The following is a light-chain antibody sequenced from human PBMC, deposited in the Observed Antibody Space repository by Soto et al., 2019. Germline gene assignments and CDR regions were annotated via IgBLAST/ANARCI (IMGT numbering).Light chain of an antibody. CDR1: QSILYTSNNRNY. Sequence: DIVMTQSPDSLAVSLGERATINCNSSQSILYTSNNRNYLAWYQQKPGQPPKLLLNWASARESGVPDRFSGSGSETDFTLTINSLQTEDVATYYCQQYYTPPWTFGQGSKVEIK. V-gene: IGKV4-1*01. J-gene: IGKJ1*01. CDR2: WAS. CDR3: QQYYTPPWT.